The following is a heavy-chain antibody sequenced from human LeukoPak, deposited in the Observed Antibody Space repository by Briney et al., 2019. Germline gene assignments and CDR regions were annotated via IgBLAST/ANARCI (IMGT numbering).Heavy chain of an antibody. J-gene: IGHJ4*02. CDR2: IKQDGNEK. D-gene: IGHD4/OR15-4a*01. V-gene: IGHV3-7*01. CDR3: ASHGASRIDNY. Sequence: GGSLRLSCAAFGINFYSFLITWGRQAPGKGLEWVASIKQDGNEKYYVDSVKGRFTISRDNARNSLYLQMSSLRANDTPVYYCASHGASRIDNYWGQGTLVTVSS. CDR1: GINFYSFL.